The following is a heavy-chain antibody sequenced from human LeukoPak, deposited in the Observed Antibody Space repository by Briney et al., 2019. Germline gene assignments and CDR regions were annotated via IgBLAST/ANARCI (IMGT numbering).Heavy chain of an antibody. CDR3: ARRDSCTYYDFWSGYCMIDY. CDR2: ISSSGSTI. J-gene: IGHJ4*02. CDR1: GFTFSDYY. D-gene: IGHD3-3*01. Sequence: GGSLRLSCAASGFTFSDYYVSWIRQAPGKGLEWVSYISSSGSTIYYADLVKGRFTISRDNAKNSLYLQMNSLRAEDTAVYYCARRDSCTYYDFWSGYCMIDYWGQGTLVTVSS. V-gene: IGHV3-11*04.